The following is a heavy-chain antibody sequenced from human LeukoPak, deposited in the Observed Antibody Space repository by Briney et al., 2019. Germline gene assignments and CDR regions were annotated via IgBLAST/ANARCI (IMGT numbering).Heavy chain of an antibody. CDR2: ISDGGGSS. CDR3: AKVIGSNAWYPVDY. D-gene: IGHD3-16*01. CDR1: GFTFSSYV. V-gene: IGHV3-23*01. Sequence: GGSLRLSCADSGFTFSSYVMSWVRQTPGKGLEWGSFISDGGGSSYYADSVKGRFTISRDKSKNTLVLQMNSLRAEDTAVYYCAKVIGSNAWYPVDYWGQGTLVTVSS. J-gene: IGHJ4*02.